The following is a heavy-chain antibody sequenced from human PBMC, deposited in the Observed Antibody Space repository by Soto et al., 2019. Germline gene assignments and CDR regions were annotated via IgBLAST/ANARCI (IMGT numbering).Heavy chain of an antibody. V-gene: IGHV3-23*01. CDR1: GFTFSSYA. CDR3: AKGGQLWFGESQIHYYYYYGMDV. Sequence: GGSLRLSCAASGFTFSSYAMSWVRQAPGKGLEWVSAISGSGGSTYYADSVKGRFTISRDNSKNTLYLQMNSLRAEDTAVYYCAKGGQLWFGESQIHYYYYYGMDVWGQGTTVTVSS. D-gene: IGHD3-10*01. CDR2: ISGSGGST. J-gene: IGHJ6*02.